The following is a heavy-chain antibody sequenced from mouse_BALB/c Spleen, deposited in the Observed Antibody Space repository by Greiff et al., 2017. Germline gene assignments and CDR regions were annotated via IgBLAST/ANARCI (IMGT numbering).Heavy chain of an antibody. CDR3: TRPSGYDGFAY. CDR2: IRLKSNNYAT. Sequence: EVMLVESGGGLVQPGGSMKLSCVASGFTFSNYWMNWVRQSPEKGLEWVAEIRLKSNNYATHYAESVKGRFTISRDDSKSSVYLQMNNLRAEDTGIYYCTRPSGYDGFAYWGQGTLVTVSA. V-gene: IGHV6-6*02. J-gene: IGHJ3*01. CDR1: GFTFSNYW. D-gene: IGHD2-2*01.